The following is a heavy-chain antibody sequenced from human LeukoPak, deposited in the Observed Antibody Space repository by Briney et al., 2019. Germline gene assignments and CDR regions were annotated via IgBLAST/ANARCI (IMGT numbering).Heavy chain of an antibody. CDR1: GFSFSSAG. J-gene: IGHJ6*03. CDR2: IRFDGSNK. Sequence: PGGSLRLSCAASGFSFSSAGMHWVRQAPGKGLEWVALIRFDGSNKYYGDSVKGRFTISRDNSYNTVSLQMNSLRDEDTGVYYCAKGLRTGVGPYMGYHYYMDVWGKGATVTVSS. D-gene: IGHD3-16*01. V-gene: IGHV3-30*02. CDR3: AKGLRTGVGPYMGYHYYMDV.